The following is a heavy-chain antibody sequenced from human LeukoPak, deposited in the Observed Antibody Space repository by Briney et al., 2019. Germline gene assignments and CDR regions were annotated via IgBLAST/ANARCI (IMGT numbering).Heavy chain of an antibody. J-gene: IGHJ4*02. CDR1: GGSLSDYY. Sequence: SETLSLTCAVYGGSLSDYYWSWIRQPPGKGLEWIGEINHSGSTNYNPSLKSRVTISVDTSKNQFSLKLSSVTAADTAVYYCARGAGTQEMRSDYWGQGTLVTVSS. CDR2: INHSGST. D-gene: IGHD1-26*01. CDR3: ARGAGTQEMRSDY. V-gene: IGHV4-34*01.